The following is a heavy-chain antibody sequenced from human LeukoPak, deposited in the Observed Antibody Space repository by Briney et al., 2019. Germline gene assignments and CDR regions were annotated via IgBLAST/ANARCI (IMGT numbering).Heavy chain of an antibody. CDR1: GFTFSDYY. CDR3: ARDLEMATIQN. J-gene: IGHJ4*02. D-gene: IGHD5-24*01. CDR2: ISTSGSTI. Sequence: GGSLRLSCAASGFTFSDYYMSWIRQAPGKGLEWVSYISTSGSTIFYADSVKGRFTISRDNAKNSLYLQMNSLRAEDTAVYYCARDLEMATIQNWGQGTLVTVSS. V-gene: IGHV3-11*04.